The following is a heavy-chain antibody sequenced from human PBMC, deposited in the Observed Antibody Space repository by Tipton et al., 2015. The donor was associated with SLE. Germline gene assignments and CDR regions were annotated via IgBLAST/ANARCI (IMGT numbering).Heavy chain of an antibody. D-gene: IGHD5-24*01. CDR1: GDSFSSYY. Sequence: TLSLTCTVSGDSFSSYYWSWIRQPAGKGLEWSGRVSISGNTNYNPSLKSRVTMSLDTSKNQLSLELTSVTAADTAVYYCAREALYLSTIPDAFHFWGQGTSVTVSS. J-gene: IGHJ3*01. CDR3: AREALYLSTIPDAFHF. CDR2: VSISGNT. V-gene: IGHV4-4*07.